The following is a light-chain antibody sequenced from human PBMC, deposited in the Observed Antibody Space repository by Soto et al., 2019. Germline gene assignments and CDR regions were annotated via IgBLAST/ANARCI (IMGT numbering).Light chain of an antibody. J-gene: IGKJ4*01. Sequence: DIVMTQSPDSLAVSLGERATINCKSSQSVLYSSNNKNYLTWYQQQPGQPPKLLISWASTRESGVPERFSGSGSGTDFTLTISSLQAEDVAVYYCQQYYDSPLTFGGGTKVEIK. CDR3: QQYYDSPLT. V-gene: IGKV4-1*01. CDR2: WAS. CDR1: QSVLYSSNNKNY.